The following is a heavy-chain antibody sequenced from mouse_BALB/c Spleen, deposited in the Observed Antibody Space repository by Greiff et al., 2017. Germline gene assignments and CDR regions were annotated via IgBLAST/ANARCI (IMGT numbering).Heavy chain of an antibody. CDR1: GFSLTSYD. V-gene: IGHV2-9-2*01. CDR3: VRDVGPAY. J-gene: IGHJ3*01. CDR2: IWTGGGT. Sequence: QVQLQQSGPGLVAPSQSLSITCTVSGFSLTSYDISWIRQPPGKGLEWLGVIWTGGGTNYNSAFMSRLSISKDNSKSQVFLKMNSLQTDDTAIYYCVRDVGPAYWGQGTLVTVSA.